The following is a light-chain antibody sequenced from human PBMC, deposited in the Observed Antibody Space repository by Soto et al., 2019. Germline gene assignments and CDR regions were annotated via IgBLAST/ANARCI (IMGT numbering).Light chain of an antibody. J-gene: IGLJ3*02. V-gene: IGLV1-47*01. CDR1: SSNIGDNY. Sequence: QSVLTQPASASGTPGQRVTISCSGSSSNIGDNYVYWYQQFPGTAPKVLIYRNNQRPSGVPDRFSGSKSGASASLDISGLRSEDEADYYCAAWDDSLRRPVFGGGTKLTVL. CDR2: RNN. CDR3: AAWDDSLRRPV.